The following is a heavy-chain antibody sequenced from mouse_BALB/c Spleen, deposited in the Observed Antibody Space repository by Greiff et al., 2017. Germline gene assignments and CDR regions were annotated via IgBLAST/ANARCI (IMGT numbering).Heavy chain of an antibody. J-gene: IGHJ2*01. V-gene: IGHV1S56*01. CDR2: IYPGDGST. Sequence: QVQLKESGPELVKPGASVKISCKASGYTFTSYDINWVKQRPGQGLEWIGWIYPGDGSTKYNKKFKGKATLTADKSSSTAYMQLSSLTSENSAVYFCARRPMIRGYFDYWGQGTTLTVSS. CDR1: GYTFTSYD. D-gene: IGHD2-4*01. CDR3: ARRPMIRGYFDY.